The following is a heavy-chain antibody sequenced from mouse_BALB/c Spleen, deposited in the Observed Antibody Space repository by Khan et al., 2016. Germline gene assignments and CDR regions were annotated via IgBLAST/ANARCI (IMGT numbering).Heavy chain of an antibody. V-gene: IGHV3-2*02. CDR1: GSSIPSDYA. J-gene: IGHJ1*01. CDR3: ARDGNWYFDV. CDR2: IRNSGNT. Sequence: VQLKESGPGLVKPSQSLALTCTVSGSSIPSDYAWNWIRQFPGSKLEWMGYIRNSGNTSHNPSLKSRITLTRDTSKNQFFLQLNSVTTKDTATYYCARDGNWYFDVWGAGTTVTVSS. D-gene: IGHD2-1*01.